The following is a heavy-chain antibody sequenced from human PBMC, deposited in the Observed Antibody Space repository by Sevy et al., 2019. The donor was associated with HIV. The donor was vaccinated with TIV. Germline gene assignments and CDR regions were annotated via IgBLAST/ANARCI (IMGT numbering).Heavy chain of an antibody. Sequence: GGSLRLSCAASGFTFSSYSMNWVRRAPGKGLEWVSYLSSSSTTIDYADSVKGRFTISRDNAKNSLYLQMNSLRDEDTAVYYCARGYTGYDVGPLDYWVQGTLVTVSS. CDR2: LSSSSTTI. CDR3: ARGYTGYDVGPLDY. V-gene: IGHV3-48*02. CDR1: GFTFSSYS. D-gene: IGHD5-12*01. J-gene: IGHJ4*02.